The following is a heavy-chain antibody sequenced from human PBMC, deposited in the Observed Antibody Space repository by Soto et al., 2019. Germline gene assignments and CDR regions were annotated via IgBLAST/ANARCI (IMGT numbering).Heavy chain of an antibody. J-gene: IGHJ6*02. CDR3: GRDRIRLWSIEYYYYDMDV. Sequence: PGGSLTLSCAASGFTFRSYWMHWVRQAPGKGLVWVSHINGDGISTSYADSVKGRFTISRDNAKDTLYLQMNSLKPEDTALYYCGRDRIRLWSIEYYYYDMDVWGQGTTVTV. CDR2: INGDGIST. V-gene: IGHV3-74*01. CDR1: GFTFRSYW. D-gene: IGHD5-18*01.